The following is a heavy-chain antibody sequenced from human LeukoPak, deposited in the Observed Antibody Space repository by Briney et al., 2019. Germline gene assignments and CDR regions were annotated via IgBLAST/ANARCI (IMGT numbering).Heavy chain of an antibody. D-gene: IGHD2-2*01. CDR3: ANTGCSSTSCSPNY. V-gene: IGHV3-21*04. CDR1: GFTFSSYS. CDR2: ISSSSSYI. Sequence: KPGGSLRLSCAASGFTFSSYSMNWVRQAPGKGLEWVSSISSSSSYIYYADSVKGRFTISRDNANNTLYLQMNSLRAEDTAVYYCANTGCSSTSCSPNYWGQGTLVTVSS. J-gene: IGHJ4*02.